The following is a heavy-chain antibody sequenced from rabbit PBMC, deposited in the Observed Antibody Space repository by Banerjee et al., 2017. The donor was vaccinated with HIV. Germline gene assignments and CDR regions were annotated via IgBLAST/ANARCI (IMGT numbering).Heavy chain of an antibody. CDR3: ARDLAGVIGWNFGL. CDR2: IYNGDGST. J-gene: IGHJ4*01. V-gene: IGHV1S47*01. Sequence: QEQLVESGGGLVQPEGSLTLTCKASGFDFSSNAMCWVRQAPGKGPEWIACIYNGDGSTYYANWAKGRFTISKTSSTTVTLQMTSLTAADTATYFCARDLAGVIGWNFGLWGPGTLVTVS. D-gene: IGHD4-1*01. CDR1: GFDFSSNA.